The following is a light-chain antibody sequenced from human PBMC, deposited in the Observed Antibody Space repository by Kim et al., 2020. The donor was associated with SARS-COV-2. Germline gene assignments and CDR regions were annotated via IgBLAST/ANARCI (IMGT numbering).Light chain of an antibody. CDR3: QHYNSYWT. CDR1: QSISSW. Sequence: SASVGGMVTITCPASQSISSWLAWYQQKPGKAPTLLIYKASSLESGVPSRFSGGGSGTEFTLTISSLQPDDFATYYCQHYNSYWTFGQGTKVDIK. J-gene: IGKJ1*01. V-gene: IGKV1-5*03. CDR2: KAS.